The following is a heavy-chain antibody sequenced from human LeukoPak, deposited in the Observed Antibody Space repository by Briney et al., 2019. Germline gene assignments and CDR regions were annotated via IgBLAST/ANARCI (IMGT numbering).Heavy chain of an antibody. CDR1: GFTFSSYA. D-gene: IGHD3-3*01. Sequence: GGSLRLSCAASGFTFSSYAMSWVRQAPGKGLEWVSAISGSGGSTYYADSVKGRFTISRDNSKNALYLQMNSLRAEDAAVYYCAKKPYYDSWSGYYPCFDYWGQGTLVTVSS. V-gene: IGHV3-23*01. J-gene: IGHJ4*02. CDR3: AKKPYYDSWSGYYPCFDY. CDR2: ISGSGGST.